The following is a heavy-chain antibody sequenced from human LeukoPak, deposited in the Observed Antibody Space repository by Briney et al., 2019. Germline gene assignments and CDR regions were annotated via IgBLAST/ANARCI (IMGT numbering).Heavy chain of an antibody. Sequence: GGSLRLSCAASGFTFSSYWMHWVRHAPGKGLVWVSRINSDGSSTSYADSVEGRFTISRDNAKNSLYLQMNSLRTEDTAVYYCARHFCSSTSCSNWGQGTLVTVSS. CDR3: ARHFCSSTSCSN. CDR2: INSDGSST. J-gene: IGHJ4*02. D-gene: IGHD2-2*01. CDR1: GFTFSSYW. V-gene: IGHV3-74*01.